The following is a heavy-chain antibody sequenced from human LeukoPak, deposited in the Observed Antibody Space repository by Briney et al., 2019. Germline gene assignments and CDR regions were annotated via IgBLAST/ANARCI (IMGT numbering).Heavy chain of an antibody. CDR1: GFTFSSYS. Sequence: QPGGSLRLSCAASGFTFSSYSMNWVRQAPGKGLEWVSYTSSSSSTIYYADSVKGRFTISRDNAKNSLYLQMNSLRDEDTAVYYCARDQERYSYGHGFDYWGQGTLVTVSS. V-gene: IGHV3-48*02. CDR2: TSSSSSTI. J-gene: IGHJ4*02. CDR3: ARDQERYSYGHGFDY. D-gene: IGHD5-18*01.